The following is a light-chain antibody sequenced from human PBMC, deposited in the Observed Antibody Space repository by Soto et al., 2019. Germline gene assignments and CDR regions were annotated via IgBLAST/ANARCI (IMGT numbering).Light chain of an antibody. J-gene: IGKJ5*01. Sequence: LQMTQSPSSLSASVGARVTITFRASQSISSYLNWYQQNPGKPPRVLIYGATNVQSGVPSRFSGSGAWADFTLTISNLRPEDFATYYCHQTYSPPLTFGQGTRLEIK. V-gene: IGKV1-39*01. CDR2: GAT. CDR1: QSISSY. CDR3: HQTYSPPLT.